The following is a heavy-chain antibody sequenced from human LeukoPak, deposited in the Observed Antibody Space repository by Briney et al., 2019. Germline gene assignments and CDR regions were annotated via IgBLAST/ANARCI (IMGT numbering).Heavy chain of an antibody. Sequence: PSETLSLTCAVSGVPVSSNYWSWIRQAPGKGLEWIGYMYHTGSGNYNLSLKSRVTISVDTSKNQFSLDVNSVTVADSAVYYCARWALKSAFDLWGQGTTVTVAS. V-gene: IGHV4-59*02. CDR2: MYHTGSG. J-gene: IGHJ3*01. CDR3: ARWALKSAFDL. CDR1: GVPVSSNY.